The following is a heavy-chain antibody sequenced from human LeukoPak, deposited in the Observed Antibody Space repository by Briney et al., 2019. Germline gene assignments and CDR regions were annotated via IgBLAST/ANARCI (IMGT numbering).Heavy chain of an antibody. CDR3: ARAPYYYDSSGYYRSDAFDI. Sequence: ASVKVSCKASGYTFTSYGISWVRQAPGQGLEWMGWISAYNGNTNYAQKLQGRVTMTTDTSTSTAYMELRSLRSDDTAVYYCARAPYYYDSSGYYRSDAFDIWGQGTMATVSS. CDR2: ISAYNGNT. CDR1: GYTFTSYG. D-gene: IGHD3-22*01. V-gene: IGHV1-18*01. J-gene: IGHJ3*02.